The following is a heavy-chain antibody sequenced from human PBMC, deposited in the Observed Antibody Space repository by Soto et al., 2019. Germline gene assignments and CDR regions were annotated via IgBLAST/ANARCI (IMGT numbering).Heavy chain of an antibody. J-gene: IGHJ4*02. CDR2: ISAYNGNP. V-gene: IGHV1-18*01. CDR1: GYTFTSYD. Sequence: QVQLVQSGAEVKKPGASVKVSCKTSGYTFTSYDISWVRQAPGPGLEWMGWISAYNGNPDYAQKVQDRVTMTTDTSTTTVYMELRSLRSDDTALYYCAREGGNSGYGDFDYWGQGTLVTVSS. CDR3: AREGGNSGYGDFDY. D-gene: IGHD5-12*01.